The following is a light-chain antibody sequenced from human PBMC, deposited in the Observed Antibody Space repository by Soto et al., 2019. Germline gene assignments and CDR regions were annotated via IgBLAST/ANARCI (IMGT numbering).Light chain of an antibody. J-gene: IGKJ4*01. V-gene: IGKV3-15*01. Sequence: EIVMTQSPATLSVSPGERATLSCRASQSVSSNLAWYQQKPGQAPRLLIYGASTRATGIPARFSGSGSGTECTLTISSLQSEDFAVHYCQQYNNWPRTFGGGTKVEIK. CDR2: GAS. CDR1: QSVSSN. CDR3: QQYNNWPRT.